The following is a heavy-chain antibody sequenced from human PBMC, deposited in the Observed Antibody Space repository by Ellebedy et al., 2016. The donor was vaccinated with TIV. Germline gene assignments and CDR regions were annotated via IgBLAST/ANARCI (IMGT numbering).Heavy chain of an antibody. D-gene: IGHD2/OR15-2a*01. CDR3: ARGVLSGY. CDR1: GFTVSNNY. Sequence: PGGSLRLSCAASGFTVSNNYISWVRQDPGKGLEWVSVIYSGGSTYYAASVKGRFTISRDNSKNTVYLQMNSLRAEDTAVYYCARGVLSGYWGQGTLVTVYS. V-gene: IGHV3-53*01. CDR2: IYSGGST. J-gene: IGHJ4*02.